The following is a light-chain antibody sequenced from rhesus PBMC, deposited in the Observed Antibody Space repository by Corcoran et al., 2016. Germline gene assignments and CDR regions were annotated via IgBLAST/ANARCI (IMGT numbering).Light chain of an antibody. CDR2: EAS. CDR3: QHSYSTPLT. V-gene: IGKV1-25*01. Sequence: DIQMTQSPSSLSASVGDRVTITCRASQGITNDLAWYQQKPGETPKLLIYEASSLQSGIPSRFSGSGSGTDFTLTISSLQSDDFATYYCQHSYSTPLTFGGGTKVEIK. CDR1: QGITND. J-gene: IGKJ4*01.